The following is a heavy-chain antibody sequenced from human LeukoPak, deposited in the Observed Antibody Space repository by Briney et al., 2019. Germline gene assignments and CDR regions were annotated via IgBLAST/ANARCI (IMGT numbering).Heavy chain of an antibody. CDR1: GFTFRTSA. J-gene: IGHJ5*02. CDR2: IVVGSGNT. CDR3: AAQVNYHDSTVWDP. V-gene: IGHV1-58*01. D-gene: IGHD3-22*01. Sequence: SVKVSCKASGFTFRTSAVQWVRQARGQRLEWIGWIVVGSGNTNYAQKFQERVTISRDMSTSTAYMGLSSLRSEDTAVYYCAAQVNYHDSTVWDPWGQGTLVTVSS.